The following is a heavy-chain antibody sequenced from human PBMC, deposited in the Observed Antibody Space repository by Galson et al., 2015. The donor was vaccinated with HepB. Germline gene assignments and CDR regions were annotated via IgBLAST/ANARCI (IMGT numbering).Heavy chain of an antibody. V-gene: IGHV1-69*13. CDR3: ASVPKFYFDTTVGYYFEY. Sequence: SVKVSCKASGASVNSHAVSWVRQAPGQGLEWMGGTIPMYGTANYAQRFQGRVTIIADGSTNTAYMELSSLRPEDTAVYYCASVPKFYFDTTVGYYFEYRGQGTLVTVAS. CDR1: GASVNSHA. J-gene: IGHJ4*02. D-gene: IGHD3-22*01. CDR2: TIPMYGTA.